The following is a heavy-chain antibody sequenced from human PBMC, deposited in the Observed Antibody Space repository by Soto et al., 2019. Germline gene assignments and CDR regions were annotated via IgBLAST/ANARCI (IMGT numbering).Heavy chain of an antibody. V-gene: IGHV3-15*07. D-gene: IGHD3-9*01. J-gene: IGHJ4*02. CDR2: IKSKTDGGTT. CDR3: ARGGILPGYYLSY. Sequence: GGSLRLSCAASGFTFSNAWMNWVRQAPGKGLEWVGRIKSKTDGGTTDYAAPVKGRFTISRDDSKNTLYLQMNSLRAEDTAVYYCARGGILPGYYLSYWGLGTLVTVSS. CDR1: GFTFSNAW.